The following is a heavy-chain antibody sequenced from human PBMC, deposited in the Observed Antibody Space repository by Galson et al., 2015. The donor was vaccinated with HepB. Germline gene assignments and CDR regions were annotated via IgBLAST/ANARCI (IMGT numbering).Heavy chain of an antibody. J-gene: IGHJ6*03. CDR1: GGTFSSYA. CDR3: ARALPPGRPYYYYYYMDV. D-gene: IGHD3-10*01. V-gene: IGHV1-69*13. CDR2: IIPIFGTA. Sequence: SVKVSCKASGGTFSSYAISWVRQAPGQGLEWMGGIIPIFGTANYAQKFQGRVTITADESTSTAYMELSSLRSEDTAVYYCARALPPGRPYYYYYYMDVWGKGTTVTVSS.